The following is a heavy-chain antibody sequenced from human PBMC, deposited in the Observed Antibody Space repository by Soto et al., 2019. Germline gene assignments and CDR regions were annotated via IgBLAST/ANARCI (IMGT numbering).Heavy chain of an antibody. J-gene: IGHJ6*02. CDR3: ARGEAVRDMTKRSHYYYYGMDV. D-gene: IGHD6-19*01. CDR2: IIPIFGTA. CDR1: GGTFSSYA. Sequence: RASVKVSCKASGGTFSSYAISWVRQAPGQGLEWMGGIIPIFGTANYAQKLQGRVTITADESTSTAYMELSSLRSEDTAVYYCARGEAVRDMTKRSHYYYYGMDVWGQGTTVTVSS. V-gene: IGHV1-69*13.